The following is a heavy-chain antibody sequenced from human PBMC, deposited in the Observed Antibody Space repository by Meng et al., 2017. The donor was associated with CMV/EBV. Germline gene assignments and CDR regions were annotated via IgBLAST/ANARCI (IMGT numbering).Heavy chain of an antibody. Sequence: QVHLVPSGATVKQPGASVKVSCKDSGYTLTRYGISWVRQAPGQGLEWMGWISAYNGNSTHAQKLQGRVTMTTNTSTSTAYMELRSLRSDDTAVYYCAREGFDYWGQGTLVTVSS. CDR3: AREGFDY. J-gene: IGHJ4*02. CDR2: ISAYNGNS. CDR1: GYTLTRYG. V-gene: IGHV1-18*01.